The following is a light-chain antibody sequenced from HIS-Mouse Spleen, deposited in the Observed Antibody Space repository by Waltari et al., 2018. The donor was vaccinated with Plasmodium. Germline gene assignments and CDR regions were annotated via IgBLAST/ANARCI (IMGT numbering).Light chain of an antibody. J-gene: IGKJ4*01. CDR3: QQYYSYPLT. CDR1: QGISSY. V-gene: IGKV1-8*01. Sequence: AIRMTQSPSSFSASTGDRVTITCRASQGISSYLAWYQQQPGKAPKLLIYAASTLQSGVPSMFSGSGSGTDFTLTISCLQSEDFATYYCQQYYSYPLTFGGGTKVEIK. CDR2: AAS.